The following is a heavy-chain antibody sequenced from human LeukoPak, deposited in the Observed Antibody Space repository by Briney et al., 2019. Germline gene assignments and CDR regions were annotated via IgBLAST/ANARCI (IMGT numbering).Heavy chain of an antibody. CDR3: ARDLTVGLLCD. D-gene: IGHD3-10*01. J-gene: IGHJ4*02. CDR1: GFTFSSYA. V-gene: IGHV3-23*01. CDR2: ISGSGGST. Sequence: GGSLRLSCAAPGFTFSSYAMSWVRQAPGKGLEWVSAISGSGGSTYYADSVKGRFTISRDNAKNTLYLQMNGLRAEDTAVYYCARDLTVGLLCDWGQGTLVTVSS.